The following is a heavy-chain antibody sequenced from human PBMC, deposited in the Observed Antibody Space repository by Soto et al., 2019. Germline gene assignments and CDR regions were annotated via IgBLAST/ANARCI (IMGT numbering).Heavy chain of an antibody. CDR2: FDPEDGET. CDR1: GYTLTELS. V-gene: IGHV1-24*01. D-gene: IGHD3-3*01. CDR3: ATGPHFGLVTRFDY. Sequence: ASVKVSCKVSGYTLTELSMHWVRQAPGKGLERMGGFDPEDGETIYAQKFQGRVTMTEDTSTDTAYMELSSLRSEDTAVYYRATGPHFGLVTRFDYWGQGTVVTVSS. J-gene: IGHJ4*02.